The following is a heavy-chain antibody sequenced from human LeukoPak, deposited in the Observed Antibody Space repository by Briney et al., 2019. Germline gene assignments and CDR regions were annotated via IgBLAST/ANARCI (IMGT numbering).Heavy chain of an antibody. CDR1: GFTFSSYS. D-gene: IGHD5-18*01. Sequence: GGSLRLSCAASGFTFSSYSMNWARQAPGKGLEWVSSISSSSSYIYYADSVKGRFTISRDNAKNSLYLQMNSLRAEDTAVYYCARDPDTAMDFYGMDVWGKGTTVTVSS. V-gene: IGHV3-21*01. CDR3: ARDPDTAMDFYGMDV. J-gene: IGHJ6*04. CDR2: ISSSSSYI.